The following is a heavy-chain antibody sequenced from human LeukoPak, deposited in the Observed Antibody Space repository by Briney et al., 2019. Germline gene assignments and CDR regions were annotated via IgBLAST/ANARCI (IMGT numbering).Heavy chain of an antibody. Sequence: ASVKVSCKSSGYTFTSYYIFWVRQAPGQGLEWMGIINPRTGSTSYSQKFQGRVTMTRDMSTSTVYMELSSLRSEDTALYYCARGVHVRVYDSNPHYGHYWGQGTLVTVSS. CDR2: INPRTGST. CDR1: GYTFTSYY. V-gene: IGHV1-46*01. CDR3: ARGVHVRVYDSNPHYGHY. D-gene: IGHD3-22*01. J-gene: IGHJ4*02.